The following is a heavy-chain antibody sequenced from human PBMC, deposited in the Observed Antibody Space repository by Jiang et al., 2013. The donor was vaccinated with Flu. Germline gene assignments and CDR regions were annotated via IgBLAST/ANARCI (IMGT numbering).Heavy chain of an antibody. Sequence: GYTFTGYYMHWVRQAPGQGLEWMGWINPNSGGTNYAQKFQGRVTMTRDTSISTAYMELSRLRSDDTAVYYCATDYGDYSSEYFQHWGQGTLVTVSS. D-gene: IGHD4-17*01. J-gene: IGHJ1*01. CDR3: ATDYGDYSSEYFQH. V-gene: IGHV1-2*02. CDR2: INPNSGGT. CDR1: GYTFTGYY.